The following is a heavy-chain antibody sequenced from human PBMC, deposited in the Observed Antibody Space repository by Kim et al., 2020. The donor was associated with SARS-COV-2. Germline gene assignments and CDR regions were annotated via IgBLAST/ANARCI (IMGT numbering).Heavy chain of an antibody. Sequence: SLKSRVTISVDTSKNQFSLKLSSVTAADTAVYYCARDSFSSGSSPRGMDVWGQGTTVTVSS. CDR3: ARDSFSSGSSPRGMDV. V-gene: IGHV4-31*02. J-gene: IGHJ6*02. D-gene: IGHD3-10*01.